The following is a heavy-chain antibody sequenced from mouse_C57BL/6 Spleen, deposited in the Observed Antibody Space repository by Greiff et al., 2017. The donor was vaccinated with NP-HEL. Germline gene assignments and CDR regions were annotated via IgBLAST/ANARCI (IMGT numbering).Heavy chain of an antibody. Sequence: EVQLQQSGAELVRPGASVKLSCTASGFNIKDDYMHWVKQRPEQGLEWIGWIDPENGDTEYASKFQGKATITADTSSNTAYLQLSSLTSEDTAVYYCTWLRQGYYYAMDYWGQGTSVTVSS. J-gene: IGHJ4*01. CDR3: TWLRQGYYYAMDY. CDR1: GFNIKDDY. V-gene: IGHV14-4*01. CDR2: IDPENGDT. D-gene: IGHD2-2*01.